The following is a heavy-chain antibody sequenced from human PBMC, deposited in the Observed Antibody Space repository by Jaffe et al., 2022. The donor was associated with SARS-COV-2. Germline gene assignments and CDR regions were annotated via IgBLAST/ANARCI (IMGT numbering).Heavy chain of an antibody. Sequence: EVQLVESGGGLVQPGGSLRLSCAASGFTVSSNYMSWVRQAPGKGLEWVSVIYSGGSTYYADSVKGRFTISRDKSKNTLCLQMNSLRAEDTAVYYCASNTAMTTNYYYYGMDVWGQGTTVTVSS. CDR3: ASNTAMTTNYYYYGMDV. D-gene: IGHD5-18*01. CDR1: GFTVSSNY. J-gene: IGHJ6*02. V-gene: IGHV3-66*02. CDR2: IYSGGST.